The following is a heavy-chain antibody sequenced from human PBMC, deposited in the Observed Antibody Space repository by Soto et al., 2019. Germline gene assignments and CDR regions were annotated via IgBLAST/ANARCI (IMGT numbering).Heavy chain of an antibody. CDR3: ARVVDYDSSGYFSFDY. V-gene: IGHV4-31*03. CDR2: IYYSGST. CDR1: GGSISSGGYY. J-gene: IGHJ4*02. D-gene: IGHD3-22*01. Sequence: SETLSLTCTVSGGSISSGGYYWSWIRQHPGKGLEWIGYIYYSGSTYYNPSLKSRVTISVDTSKNQFSLKLSSVTAADTAVYYCARVVDYDSSGYFSFDYWGQGXLVTVSS.